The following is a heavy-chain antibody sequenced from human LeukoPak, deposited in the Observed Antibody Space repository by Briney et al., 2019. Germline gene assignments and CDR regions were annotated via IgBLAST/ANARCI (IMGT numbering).Heavy chain of an antibody. D-gene: IGHD6-6*01. V-gene: IGHV4-59*01. CDR1: GGSISSYY. J-gene: IGHJ4*02. CDR2: LDYSGST. Sequence: SETLSLTCTVSGGSISSYYWSWIRQPPGKGLEWIGYLDYSGSTKYNPSLKSRVTISVDTSKNQFSLKLNSVTAADTAVYYCARRHVQYSSSSDPYYFDYWGQGTLVTVSS. CDR3: ARRHVQYSSSSDPYYFDY.